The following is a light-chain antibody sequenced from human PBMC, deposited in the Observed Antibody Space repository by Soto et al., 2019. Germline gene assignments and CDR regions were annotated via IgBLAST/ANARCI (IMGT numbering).Light chain of an antibody. CDR2: ENN. Sequence: QSVLTQPPSVSAAPGQKVTISCSGSSSNIGNHYVSWYQHLPRTAPKLLIYENNKRPSGIPDRFSGSKSGTSVTLGITGLRTGDEADYYCGTWDSSLSADVFGTGTKLTVL. V-gene: IGLV1-51*02. CDR1: SSNIGNHY. CDR3: GTWDSSLSADV. J-gene: IGLJ1*01.